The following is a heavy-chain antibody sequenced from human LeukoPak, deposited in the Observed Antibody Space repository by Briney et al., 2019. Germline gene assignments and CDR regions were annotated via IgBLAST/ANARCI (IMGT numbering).Heavy chain of an antibody. J-gene: IGHJ4*02. D-gene: IGHD5-18*01. CDR1: GFTLSSA. CDR3: AKILRGYNYGGFDF. Sequence: PGGSLRLSCSASGFTLSSAMSWVRQAPGKGLEWVSTISGSGTSAYYADSVKGRFDISRDNSKNTLFLQMNSLRAEDTAVYYCAKILRGYNYGGFDFWGPGTLVTVSS. CDR2: ISGSGTSA. V-gene: IGHV3-23*01.